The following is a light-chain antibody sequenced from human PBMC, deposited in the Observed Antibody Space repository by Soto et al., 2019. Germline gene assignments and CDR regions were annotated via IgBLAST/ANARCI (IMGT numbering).Light chain of an antibody. V-gene: IGLV1-51*01. CDR3: GRWDSRLSTYV. CDR2: DNN. Sequence: QSVLTQPPSVSAAPGQQVTISCSRSSSNIGNDYVSWYQQLPGTAPKLLIYDNNKRAAGIPDRFSGSESGTSATLGITGLQTGDEADYYCGRWDSRLSTYVLGNGTKVTVL. CDR1: SSNIGNDY. J-gene: IGLJ1*01.